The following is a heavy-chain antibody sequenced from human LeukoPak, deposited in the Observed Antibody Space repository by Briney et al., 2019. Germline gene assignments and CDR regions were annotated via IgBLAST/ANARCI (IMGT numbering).Heavy chain of an antibody. J-gene: IGHJ3*02. D-gene: IGHD3-22*01. CDR3: ARDLVTGRGYYDSSGYKQRNDAFDI. V-gene: IGHV3-11*01. Sequence: DSVKGRFTISRDNAKNSLYLQMNSLRAEDTAVYYCARDLVTGRGYYDSSGYKQRNDAFDIWGQGTMVTVSS.